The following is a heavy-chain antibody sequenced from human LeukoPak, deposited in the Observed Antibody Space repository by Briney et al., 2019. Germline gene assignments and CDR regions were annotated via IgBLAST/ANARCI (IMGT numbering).Heavy chain of an antibody. CDR1: GYTFTSYG. V-gene: IGHV1-18*01. J-gene: IGHJ5*02. CDR2: ISAYNGNT. CDR3: ATSGSYRGWFDP. Sequence: GASVKVSCKASGYTFTSYGISWVRQAPGQGLEWMGWISAYNGNTNYAQKLQGRVTMTTDTSTSTAYMELSSLRSEDTAVYYCATSGSYRGWFDPWGQGTLVTVSS. D-gene: IGHD1-26*01.